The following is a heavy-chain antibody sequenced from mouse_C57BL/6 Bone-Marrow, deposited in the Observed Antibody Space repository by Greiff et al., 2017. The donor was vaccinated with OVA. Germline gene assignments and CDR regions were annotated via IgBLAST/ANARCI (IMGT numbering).Heavy chain of an antibody. J-gene: IGHJ4*01. CDR3: ARGGFYSLYAMDY. CDR2: IHPNSGST. D-gene: IGHD2-3*01. CDR1: GYTFTSYW. V-gene: IGHV1-64*01. Sequence: QVQLQQPGAELVKPGASVKLSCKASGYTFTSYWMHWVKQRPGQGLEWIGMIHPNSGSTNYNEKFKGKATLTVDKSSSTAYMQLSSLTSEDSAVYYCARGGFYSLYAMDYWGQGTSVTVSS.